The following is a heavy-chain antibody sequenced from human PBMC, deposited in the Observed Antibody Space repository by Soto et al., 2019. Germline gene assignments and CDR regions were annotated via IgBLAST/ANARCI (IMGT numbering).Heavy chain of an antibody. CDR1: GFTFSDYY. Sequence: QVQLVESGGGLVKPGGSLRLSCAASGFTFSDYYMSWIRQAPGKGLEWVSYISSSSSYTNYADSVKGRFTISRDNDKNSLYLQMNRLRADDTAVYYCARDRTRYSSSWDFDYWGQGTLVTVSS. CDR3: ARDRTRYSSSWDFDY. CDR2: ISSSSSYT. D-gene: IGHD6-13*01. J-gene: IGHJ4*02. V-gene: IGHV3-11*06.